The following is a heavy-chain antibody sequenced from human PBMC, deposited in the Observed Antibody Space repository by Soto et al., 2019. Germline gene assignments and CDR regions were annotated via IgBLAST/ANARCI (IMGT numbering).Heavy chain of an antibody. CDR3: AKDIHGYSSGGN. J-gene: IGHJ4*02. V-gene: IGHV3-9*01. CDR1: GFTFDDFA. CDR2: ISWNGGTK. Sequence: EVQLVESGGGLVQPGRSLRLTCAASGFTFDDFAMHWVRQAPGKGLEWVSGISWNGGTKAYADSVKGRFTISRDNAENSLSLHMNSLRLEDTALYYCAKDIHGYSSGGNWGQGTLVTVSS. D-gene: IGHD6-19*01.